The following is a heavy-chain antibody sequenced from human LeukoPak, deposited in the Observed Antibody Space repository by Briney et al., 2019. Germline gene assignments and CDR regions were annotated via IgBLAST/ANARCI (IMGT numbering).Heavy chain of an antibody. CDR1: GFTFSNYA. Sequence: GGSLRLSCAASGFTFSNYAMTWVRQAPGKGLEWVSAISGSGGATIYADSVKGRFSISRDNSKNTLYVQMNSLSPEDTAVYYCAKGPVVPVATYFFDYWGQGTLVIVSS. D-gene: IGHD2-2*01. V-gene: IGHV3-23*01. J-gene: IGHJ4*02. CDR3: AKGPVVPVATYFFDY. CDR2: ISGSGGAT.